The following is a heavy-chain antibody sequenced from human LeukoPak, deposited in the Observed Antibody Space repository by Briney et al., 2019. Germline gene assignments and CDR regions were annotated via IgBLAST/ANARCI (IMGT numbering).Heavy chain of an antibody. V-gene: IGHV1-2*02. Sequence: GASVKVSCKASGYTFTGCFIHYVRQAPGQGLEWMGWIDPNSDNIRYSETFKDRVTMTRDTSTNTAYMELSWLRSDDTAVYYCARSAYNYGHAYFGHWGQGTLVIVSS. J-gene: IGHJ4*02. CDR3: ARSAYNYGHAYFGH. CDR1: GYTFTGCF. CDR2: IDPNSDNI. D-gene: IGHD5-24*01.